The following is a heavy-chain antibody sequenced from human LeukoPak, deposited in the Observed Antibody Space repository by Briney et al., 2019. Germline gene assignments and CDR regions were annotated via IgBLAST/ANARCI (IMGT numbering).Heavy chain of an antibody. CDR2: IYYTGNT. D-gene: IGHD2-8*01. CDR3: ARFSTIWYLAEY. CDR1: GGSIRSYF. J-gene: IGHJ4*02. Sequence: SETLSLTCTVSGGSIRSYFLSCIRQPPGKGLEWIGYIYYTGNTNYNPSLKSRVTISIDTSKNQFSLKLTSVTAADTAVYYCARFSTIWYLAEYWGQGTLVTVSS. V-gene: IGHV4-59*01.